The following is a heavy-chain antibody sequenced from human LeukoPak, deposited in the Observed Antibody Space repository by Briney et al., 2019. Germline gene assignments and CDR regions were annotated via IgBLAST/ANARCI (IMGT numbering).Heavy chain of an antibody. CDR3: ARAPTVEGGMDV. J-gene: IGHJ6*02. CDR1: GFTVSSNY. Sequence: GGSLRLSCAASGFTVSSNYMSWVRQAPGKGLEWVSVIYSGGSTYYADSVKGRFTISRDNAKNSLYLQMNSLRAEDTAVYYCARAPTVEGGMDVWGQGTTVTVSS. CDR2: IYSGGST. V-gene: IGHV3-66*01. D-gene: IGHD4-23*01.